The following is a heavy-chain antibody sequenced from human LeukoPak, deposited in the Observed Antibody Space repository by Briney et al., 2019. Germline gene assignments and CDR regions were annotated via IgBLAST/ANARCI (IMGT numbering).Heavy chain of an antibody. CDR2: INPSGGRT. J-gene: IGHJ4*02. CDR3: ARERRAWGEDF. D-gene: IGHD3-16*01. Sequence: ASVKVSCKASGYTFTNYYIHWVRQAPGQGLEWVGMINPSGGRTSYAQRFQGRVTVTTDTSTSTVYMQLSSLASEDTAVYYCARERRAWGEDFWGQGTLVTVSS. V-gene: IGHV1-46*01. CDR1: GYTFTNYY.